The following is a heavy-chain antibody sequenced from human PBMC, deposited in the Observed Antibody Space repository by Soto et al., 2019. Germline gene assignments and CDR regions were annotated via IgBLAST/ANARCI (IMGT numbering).Heavy chain of an antibody. J-gene: IGHJ4*02. CDR3: AKKVNSGPGSQYFDY. CDR2: FRTGGDDGTT. Sequence: PGGSLRLSCAASGFTLSSYSMSWVRQAPGKGLEWVSGFRTGGDDGTTYYADSVKGRFTTSRDNSKNTLFLQMNSLRAEDTAIYYCAKKVNSGPGSQYFDYWGQGTLVTVSS. CDR1: GFTLSSYS. V-gene: IGHV3-23*01. D-gene: IGHD3-10*01.